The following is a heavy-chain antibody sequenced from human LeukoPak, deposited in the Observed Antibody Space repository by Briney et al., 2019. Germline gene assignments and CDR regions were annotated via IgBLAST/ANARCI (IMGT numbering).Heavy chain of an antibody. CDR3: ARLWDSSSSLDY. CDR2: IYYSGGT. D-gene: IGHD6-6*01. Sequence: SETLSLTSTVSGGSISSYYWTWIRQPPGKGPGLEWIGYIYYSGGTNYNPSLKSRVTISIDTSKNQVSLKLSSVTAADTAVYYCARLWDSSSSLDYWGQGTLVTVSS. J-gene: IGHJ4*02. CDR1: GGSISSYY. V-gene: IGHV4-59*08.